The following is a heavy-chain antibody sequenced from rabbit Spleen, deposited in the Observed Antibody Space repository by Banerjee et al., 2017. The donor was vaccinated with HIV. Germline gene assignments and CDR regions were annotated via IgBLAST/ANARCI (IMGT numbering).Heavy chain of an antibody. CDR1: GFSFSSGYY. CDR2: IAGGGSGST. J-gene: IGHJ4*01. V-gene: IGHV1S40*01. D-gene: IGHD4-1*01. Sequence: QQLVESGGGLVKPGASLTLTCKASGFSFSSGYYMCWVRQAPGKGLEWIACIAGGGSGSTWYASWAKGRFTISKTSSTTVTLQMTSLTAADTATYFCARETSSGWGIVSFYFSLWGQGTLVTVS. CDR3: ARETSSGWGIVSFYFSL.